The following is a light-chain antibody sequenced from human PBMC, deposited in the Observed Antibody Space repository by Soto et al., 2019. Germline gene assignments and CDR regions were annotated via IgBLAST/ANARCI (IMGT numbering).Light chain of an antibody. CDR2: GAS. CDR3: QQYGSSPRT. J-gene: IGKJ1*01. CDR1: QSVTSNY. V-gene: IGKV3-20*01. Sequence: EIVLTQSPGTLSLSPGERATLSCRARQSVTSNYLAWYQQKPGQAPRLLIYGASTRATGIPDRFTGSGSGTDFTLTISRLEPEDFAVYYCQQYGSSPRTFGQGTKV.